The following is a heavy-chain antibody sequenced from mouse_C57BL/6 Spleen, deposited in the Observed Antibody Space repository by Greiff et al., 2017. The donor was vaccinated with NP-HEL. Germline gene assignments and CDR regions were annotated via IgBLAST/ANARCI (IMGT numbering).Heavy chain of an antibody. CDR3: AKERGIYYDYDDAY. Sequence: VKLMESGAELARPGASVKLSCKASGYTFTSYGISWVKQRTGQGLEWIGEIYPRSGNTYYNEKFKGKATLTADKSSSTAYMELRSLTSEDSAVYFCAKERGIYYDYDDAYWGQGTLVTVSA. CDR2: IYPRSGNT. J-gene: IGHJ3*01. D-gene: IGHD2-4*01. CDR1: GYTFTSYG. V-gene: IGHV1-81*01.